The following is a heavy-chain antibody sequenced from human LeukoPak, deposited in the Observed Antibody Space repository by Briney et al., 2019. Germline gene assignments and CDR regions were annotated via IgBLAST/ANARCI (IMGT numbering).Heavy chain of an antibody. J-gene: IGHJ4*02. CDR1: GGSISSTYW. D-gene: IGHD1-14*01. V-gene: IGHV4-4*02. Sequence: SETLSLTCAVSGGSISSTYWWTWVRESPGEGVGWIGIIYHSGFTNYNPSLKSRVTISVDKPKNHFSLKLSSVTAADTAVYYCAREDPVRKIDYWGQGTLVTVSS. CDR2: IYHSGFT. CDR3: AREDPVRKIDY.